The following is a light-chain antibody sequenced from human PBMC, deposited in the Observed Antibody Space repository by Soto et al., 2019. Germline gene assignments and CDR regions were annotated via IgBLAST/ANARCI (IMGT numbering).Light chain of an antibody. CDR3: QQYNNWPLYT. Sequence: EIVMTQSPATLSVSPGERVILSCRASQSISSNLAWYQQRPGQAPRLVIYDASTRATGIPARFSGSGSGTEFTLTISSIQSEDVAVSYCQQYNNWPLYTFGRGSNLEI. J-gene: IGKJ2*01. CDR2: DAS. V-gene: IGKV3-15*01. CDR1: QSISSN.